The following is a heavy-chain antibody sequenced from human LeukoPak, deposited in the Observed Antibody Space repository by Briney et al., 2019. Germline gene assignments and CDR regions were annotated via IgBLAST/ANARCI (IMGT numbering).Heavy chain of an antibody. CDR3: ARVYSGSYSDYYYYYMDV. CDR2: IRYDGSNK. CDR1: GFTFSSYG. J-gene: IGHJ6*03. V-gene: IGHV3-30*02. Sequence: GGSLRLSCAASGFTFSSYGMHWVRQAPGKGLEWVAFIRYDGSNKYYADSVKGRFTISRDNSKNTLYLQMNSLRAEDTAVYYCARVYSGSYSDYYYYYMDVWGKGTTVTISS. D-gene: IGHD1-26*01.